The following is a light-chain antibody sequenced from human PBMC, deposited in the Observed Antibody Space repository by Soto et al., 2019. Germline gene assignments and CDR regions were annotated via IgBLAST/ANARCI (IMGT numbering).Light chain of an antibody. CDR3: SSYTSSSIV. V-gene: IGLV2-14*01. J-gene: IGLJ2*01. CDR1: SSDVGGYNY. Sequence: QSALPQPDSVSGSPGQSITISCTGTSSDVGGYNYVSWYQQHPGKAPKLMIYDVSNRPSGVSNRFSGSKSGNTASLTISGRQAEDEADYYCSSYTSSSIVFGGGTKLTVL. CDR2: DVS.